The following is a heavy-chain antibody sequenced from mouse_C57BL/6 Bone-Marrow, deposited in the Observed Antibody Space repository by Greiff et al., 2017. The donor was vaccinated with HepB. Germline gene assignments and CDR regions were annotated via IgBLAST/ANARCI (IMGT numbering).Heavy chain of an antibody. CDR1: GYSITSGYD. J-gene: IGHJ4*01. D-gene: IGHD1-1*02. CDR2: ISYSGST. V-gene: IGHV3-1*01. Sequence: EVQRVESGPGMVKPSQSLSLTCTVTGYSITSGYDWHWIRHFPGNNLEWMGYISYSGSTNYNPSLKSRISITHDTSKNHFFLKLNSVTTEDTATYYCARGGSYGAMDYWGQGTSVTVSS. CDR3: ARGGSYGAMDY.